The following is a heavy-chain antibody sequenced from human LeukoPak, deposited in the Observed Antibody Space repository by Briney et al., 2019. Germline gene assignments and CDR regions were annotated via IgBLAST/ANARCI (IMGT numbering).Heavy chain of an antibody. V-gene: IGHV3-33*01. Sequence: PGGSLRLSCAASGFTFSSYGMHWVRQAPGKGLEWVAVIWYDGSNKYYADSVKGRFTISRDNSKNTLYLQMNSLRAEDTAVYYCARSTTVVTPRGDFDYWGQGTLVTVSS. CDR2: IWYDGSNK. CDR3: ARSTTVVTPRGDFDY. J-gene: IGHJ4*02. D-gene: IGHD4-23*01. CDR1: GFTFSSYG.